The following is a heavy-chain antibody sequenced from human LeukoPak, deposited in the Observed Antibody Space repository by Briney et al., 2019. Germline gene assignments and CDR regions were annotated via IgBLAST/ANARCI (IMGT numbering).Heavy chain of an antibody. CDR3: AKASALSAPSDY. Sequence: GGSLRLSCAASGFTFSSYGMHWVRQAPGKGLEWVAFIRYDGSNKYYADSVKGRFTISRDNAKNSLYLQMNSLRAEDTALYYCAKASALSAPSDYWGQGTLVTVSS. J-gene: IGHJ4*02. CDR2: IRYDGSNK. CDR1: GFTFSSYG. V-gene: IGHV3-30*02.